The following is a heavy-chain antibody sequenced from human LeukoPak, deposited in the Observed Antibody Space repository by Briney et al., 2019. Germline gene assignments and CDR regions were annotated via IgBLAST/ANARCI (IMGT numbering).Heavy chain of an antibody. D-gene: IGHD3-22*01. CDR3: ARDYPPPHYFDSSGYFDY. Sequence: GGSLRLSCAASGFSFSSYAMNWVRQAPGKGLEWVSSISTSSRYIYYADSVKGRFTISRDNAKNSLYLQMNSLRAEDTAVYYCARDYPPPHYFDSSGYFDYWGQGTLVTVSS. V-gene: IGHV3-21*01. CDR1: GFSFSSYA. J-gene: IGHJ4*02. CDR2: ISTSSRYI.